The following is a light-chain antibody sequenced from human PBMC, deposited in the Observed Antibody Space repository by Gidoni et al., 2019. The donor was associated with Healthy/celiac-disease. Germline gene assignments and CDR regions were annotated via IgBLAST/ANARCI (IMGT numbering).Light chain of an antibody. CDR2: AAS. Sequence: DIQLTQSPSFLSASVGYRVTVTCRASQGISRYLAWYQQKVGKAPKLLIYAASTLQSGVPSRFSGSGSGTEFTLTIRGLQAEDFATYYCQQLNSYPLTFGGGTKVEIK. CDR1: QGISRY. V-gene: IGKV1-9*01. CDR3: QQLNSYPLT. J-gene: IGKJ4*01.